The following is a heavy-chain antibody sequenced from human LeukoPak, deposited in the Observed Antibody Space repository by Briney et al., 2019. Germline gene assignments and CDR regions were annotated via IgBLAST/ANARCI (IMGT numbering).Heavy chain of an antibody. J-gene: IGHJ5*02. D-gene: IGHD3-10*01. CDR1: GGSINSYY. CDR3: AKASIFSYGSGTLRGFDP. Sequence: KPSETLSLTCTVSGGSINSYYWSWIRQPPGKGLEWVGYIYYSGTTNYSPSLKSRVTISVDTSKNQFSLKLSSVTAADTAVYYCAKASIFSYGSGTLRGFDPWGQGTLVTVSS. CDR2: IYYSGTT. V-gene: IGHV4-59*01.